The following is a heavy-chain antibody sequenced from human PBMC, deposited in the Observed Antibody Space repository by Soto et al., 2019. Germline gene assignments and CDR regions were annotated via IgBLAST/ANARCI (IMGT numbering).Heavy chain of an antibody. Sequence: PGASQTGSQVASGTSITPYLNSRWRQMPETGSEWMGRIDPSDSYTNYSPSFKGHVTISADKSISNAYLQWSSRKASDTAMYYCARGETPKEPIKYYYYYGMDVWGQGTTVTVTS. CDR1: GTSITPYL. V-gene: IGHV5-10-1*01. CDR2: IDPSDSYT. D-gene: IGHD1-1*01. CDR3: ARGETPKEPIKYYYYYGMDV. J-gene: IGHJ6*02.